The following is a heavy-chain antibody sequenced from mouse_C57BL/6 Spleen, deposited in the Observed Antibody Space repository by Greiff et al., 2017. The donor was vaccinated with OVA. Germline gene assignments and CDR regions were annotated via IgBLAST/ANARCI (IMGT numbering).Heavy chain of an antibody. Sequence: QVQLQQSGAELARPGASVKLSCKASGYTFTSYGISWVKQRTGQGLEWIGEIYPRSGNTYYNEKFKGKATLTADKSSSTAYMELRSLTSEDSAVYFCARPLLLRPRDAMDYWGQGTSVTVSS. V-gene: IGHV1-81*01. D-gene: IGHD1-1*01. CDR3: ARPLLLRPRDAMDY. CDR1: GYTFTSYG. J-gene: IGHJ4*01. CDR2: IYPRSGNT.